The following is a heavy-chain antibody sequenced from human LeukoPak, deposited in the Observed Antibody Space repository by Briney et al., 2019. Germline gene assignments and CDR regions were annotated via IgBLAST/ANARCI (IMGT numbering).Heavy chain of an antibody. CDR1: GFTFSSYG. Sequence: PGGSLRLSCAASGFTFSSYGMHWVRQAPGKGLEWVAVISYDGSNKYYADSVKGRFTISRDNSKNTLYLQMNSLRAEDTAVYYCARDYDFWNYYYYMDVWGKGTTVTVSS. D-gene: IGHD3-3*01. CDR2: ISYDGSNK. V-gene: IGHV3-30*03. J-gene: IGHJ6*03. CDR3: ARDYDFWNYYYYMDV.